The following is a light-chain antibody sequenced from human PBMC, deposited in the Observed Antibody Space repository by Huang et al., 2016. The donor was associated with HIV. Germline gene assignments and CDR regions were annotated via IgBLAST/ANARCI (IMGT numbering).Light chain of an antibody. CDR1: QSVSNN. CDR2: GTS. Sequence: EILMTQSPDTQSVSPGQRATLSCRTSQSVSNNLAWYQQIPGQAPRLLISGTSTRATGVPARFSASGSGTEFALTISSLTSEDFALYFCQQYDDWPPTFGQGTKLEI. CDR3: QQYDDWPPT. J-gene: IGKJ2*01. V-gene: IGKV3-15*01.